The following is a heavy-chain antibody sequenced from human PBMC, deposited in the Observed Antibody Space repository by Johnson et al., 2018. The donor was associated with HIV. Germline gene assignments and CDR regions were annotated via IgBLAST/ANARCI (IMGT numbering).Heavy chain of an antibody. D-gene: IGHD6-6*01. CDR2: ISWNSGSI. Sequence: VQLVESGGGLVQPGRSLRLSCAASGFTFDDYAMHWVRQAPGKGLEWVSGISWNSGSIGYADSVKGRFTISRDNSKNTLYLQMSSLRAEDTAVYYCAKERNWSAYASASPGAFDMWGQGTMVTVSS. CDR3: AKERNWSAYASASPGAFDM. V-gene: IGHV3-9*01. J-gene: IGHJ3*02. CDR1: GFTFDDYA.